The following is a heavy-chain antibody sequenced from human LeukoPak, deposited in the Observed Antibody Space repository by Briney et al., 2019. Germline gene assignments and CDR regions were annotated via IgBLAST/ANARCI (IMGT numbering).Heavy chain of an antibody. D-gene: IGHD3-16*01. CDR2: IRSRAYGGTT. Sequence: GGSLRLSCATSGFTFGDYAMSWVRQAPGKGLEWVGFIRSRAYGGTTEYAASVKGRFTISRDDSRRIVYLQMNSLKTEDTAVYYCTREGRGSDAFDYWGQGTLVTVSS. J-gene: IGHJ4*02. CDR3: TREGRGSDAFDY. CDR1: GFTFGDYA. V-gene: IGHV3-49*04.